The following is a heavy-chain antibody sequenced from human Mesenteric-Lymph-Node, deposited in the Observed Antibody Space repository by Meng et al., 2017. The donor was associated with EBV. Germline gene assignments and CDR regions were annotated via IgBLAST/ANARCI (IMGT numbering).Heavy chain of an antibody. Sequence: QVHPLESWGCLVKPGGALRLSCTASGFTFSDHYMTWIRQAQGKGLEWISYITSSGRTIYYADSVKGRFTISRDNAKNSLYLQMNSLRVEDTAVYYCARDPRLNNCFDPWGQGTLVTVSS. V-gene: IGHV3-11*01. CDR1: GFTFSDHY. J-gene: IGHJ5*02. D-gene: IGHD2-8*01. CDR2: ITSSGRTI. CDR3: ARDPRLNNCFDP.